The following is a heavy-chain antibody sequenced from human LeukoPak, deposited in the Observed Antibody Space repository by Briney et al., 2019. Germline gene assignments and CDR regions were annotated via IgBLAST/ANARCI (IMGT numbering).Heavy chain of an antibody. D-gene: IGHD3-3*01. CDR3: AKDLYYDFWSGYDY. V-gene: IGHV3-23*01. CDR2: ISGSGGST. Sequence: GGSLRLSCAASGFTFSSYAMSWVRQAPGKGLEWVSAISGSGGSTYYADSVKGRFTISRDNSKNTLYLQMNSLRAEGTAVYYCAKDLYYDFWSGYDYWGQGTLVTVSS. J-gene: IGHJ4*02. CDR1: GFTFSSYA.